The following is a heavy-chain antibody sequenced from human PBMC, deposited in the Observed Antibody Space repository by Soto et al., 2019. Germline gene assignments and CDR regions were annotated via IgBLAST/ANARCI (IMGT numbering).Heavy chain of an antibody. CDR1: GFTFRSHA. CDR3: AKSLSYYDSSGYYGYYYYGMDV. J-gene: IGHJ6*02. V-gene: IGHV3-23*01. D-gene: IGHD3-22*01. CDR2: ISGSGGST. Sequence: GGSLRLSCAASGFTFRSHAMSWVRQAPGKGLEWVSAISGSGGSTYYADSVKGRFTISRDNSKNTLYLQMNSLRAEDTAVYHCAKSLSYYDSSGYYGYYYYGMDVWGQGTTVTVSS.